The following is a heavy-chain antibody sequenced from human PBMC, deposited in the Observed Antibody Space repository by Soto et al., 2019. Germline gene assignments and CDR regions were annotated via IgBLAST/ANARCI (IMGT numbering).Heavy chain of an antibody. CDR3: VREGRNWNDGLDV. Sequence: EVQLVESGGGLVQPGGSLRLSCECSGFTFSTYWMHWVRQAPGKGLVWVSRINSDGDSTRYADSVKGRFTFSRDNAKNTLDLQMNSLRAEDTAVYDCVREGRNWNDGLDVWGQGTTVTVSS. V-gene: IGHV3-74*01. D-gene: IGHD1-1*01. CDR1: GFTFSTYW. J-gene: IGHJ6*02. CDR2: INSDGDST.